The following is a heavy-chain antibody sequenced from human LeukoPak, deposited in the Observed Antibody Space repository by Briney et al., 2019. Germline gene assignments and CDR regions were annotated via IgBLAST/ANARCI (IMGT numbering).Heavy chain of an antibody. CDR2: INPNSGGT. Sequence: ASVKVSCKPSVYTFTGYYMHWVRQAPGQGLEWMGWINPNSGGTNYAQKFQGRVTMTRDTSISTAYMELSRLRSDDTAVYYCARATGDYGDFLFDYWGQGTLVTVSS. CDR3: ARATGDYGDFLFDY. CDR1: VYTFTGYY. D-gene: IGHD4-17*01. J-gene: IGHJ4*02. V-gene: IGHV1-2*02.